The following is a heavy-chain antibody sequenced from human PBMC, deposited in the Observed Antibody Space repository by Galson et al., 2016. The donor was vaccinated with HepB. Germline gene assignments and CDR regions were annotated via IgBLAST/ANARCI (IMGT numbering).Heavy chain of an antibody. CDR2: IYYTGXT. J-gene: IGHJ6*03. CDR3: ARNYAXGLSSYYYMXV. D-gene: IGHD4-17*01. V-gene: IGHV4-59*01. CDR1: XXSIXXXY. Sequence: ETXXLTCTVXXXSIXXXYXXXVRXXXGKGXXWIGXIYYTGXTTYNPXLKSRVVISVDTSKNQFSLRLSSVTAXDTAAYYCARNYAXGLSSYYYMXVWGKGXXVTV.